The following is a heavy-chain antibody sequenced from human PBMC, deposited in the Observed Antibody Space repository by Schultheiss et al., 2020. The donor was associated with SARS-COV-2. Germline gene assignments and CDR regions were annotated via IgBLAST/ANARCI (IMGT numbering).Heavy chain of an antibody. D-gene: IGHD3-9*01. Sequence: GGSLRLSCAASGFTFDDYAMHWVRQAPGKGLEWVSAISGSGGSTYYADSVKGRFTISRDNSKNTLYLQMNSLRAEDTAVYYCARDYDILTGYYISETYWGQGTLVTVSS. J-gene: IGHJ4*02. V-gene: IGHV3-23*01. CDR1: GFTFDDYA. CDR2: ISGSGGST. CDR3: ARDYDILTGYYISETY.